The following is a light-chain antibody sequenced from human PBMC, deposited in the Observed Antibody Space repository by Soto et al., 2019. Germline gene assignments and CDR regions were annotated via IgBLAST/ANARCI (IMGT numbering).Light chain of an antibody. CDR1: SSDVGGYNY. V-gene: IGLV2-14*01. CDR3: SSSTSSGFYV. J-gene: IGLJ1*01. Sequence: QSALTQPASVSGSPGQSITISCSGTSSDVGGYNYVSWYQQHTGKAPKLMIYDVSDRPSGVSSRFSGSKSGNTASLTISGLQAEDEAEYYCSSSTSSGFYVFGTGTKVT. CDR2: DVS.